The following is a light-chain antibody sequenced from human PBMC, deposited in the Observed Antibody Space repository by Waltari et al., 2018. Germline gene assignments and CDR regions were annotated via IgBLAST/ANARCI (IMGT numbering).Light chain of an antibody. Sequence: IQMTQPPSSLSALVGERVNLTCRASQGISSRLAWYQQKPGKAPKLLIYDASSLHSGVPSRFSGSGSGTDFTLTISSLQPEDFATYYCQQVNSFPRTFGQGTKVEVK. J-gene: IGKJ1*01. CDR3: QQVNSFPRT. CDR2: DAS. CDR1: QGISSR. V-gene: IGKV1-12*01.